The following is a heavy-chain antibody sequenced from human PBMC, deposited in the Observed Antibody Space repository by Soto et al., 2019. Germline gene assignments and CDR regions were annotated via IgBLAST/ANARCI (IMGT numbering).Heavy chain of an antibody. Sequence: GGSLRLSCAASGFTFSSYAMSWVRQAPGKGLEWVSAISGSGGSTYYADSVKGRFTISRDNSKNTLYLQMNSLRAEATAVYYCASPQPVGYCSSTSCYGEYYFDYWGQGTLVTVSS. J-gene: IGHJ4*02. CDR1: GFTFSSYA. CDR2: ISGSGGST. CDR3: ASPQPVGYCSSTSCYGEYYFDY. D-gene: IGHD2-2*01. V-gene: IGHV3-23*01.